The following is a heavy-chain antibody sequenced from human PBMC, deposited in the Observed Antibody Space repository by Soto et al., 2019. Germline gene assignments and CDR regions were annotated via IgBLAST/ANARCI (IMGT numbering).Heavy chain of an antibody. Sequence: SEILSLTCTVSGGSISSYYWSWIRQPPGKGLEWIGYIYYSGSTNYNPSLKSRVTISVDTSKNQFSLKLSSVTAADTAVYYCEREGDNWNPRGWFDPWGQGTLVTVSS. D-gene: IGHD1-20*01. CDR2: IYYSGST. J-gene: IGHJ5*02. V-gene: IGHV4-59*12. CDR3: EREGDNWNPRGWFDP. CDR1: GGSISSYY.